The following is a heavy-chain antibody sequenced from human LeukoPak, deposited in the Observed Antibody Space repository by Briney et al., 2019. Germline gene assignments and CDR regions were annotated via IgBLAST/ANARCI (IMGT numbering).Heavy chain of an antibody. V-gene: IGHV5-51*01. CDR3: ARREKLYYYDSSGTFDY. Sequence: KPGESLKISCKGSGYSFSSYWIGWVRQMPGKGLEWMGIIYPGDSDTRYSPSFQGQVTISADKSISTAYLQWSSLKASDTAMYYCARREKLYYYDSSGTFDYWGQGTLVTVSS. CDR2: IYPGDSDT. CDR1: GYSFSSYW. D-gene: IGHD3-22*01. J-gene: IGHJ4*02.